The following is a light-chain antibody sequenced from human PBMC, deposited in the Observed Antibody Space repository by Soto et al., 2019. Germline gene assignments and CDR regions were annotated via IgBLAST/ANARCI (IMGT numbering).Light chain of an antibody. CDR2: DDS. CDR3: QVWDTTSDQGV. CDR1: NVGSKS. Sequence: SYELTQPPSVSVAPGRTATVTCGGNNVGSKSVHWYQQKPGQAPVLVVYDDSDRPSGIPERFSGSNSGNTATLTISRVEAGDEADYYCQVWDTTSDQGVFGTGTKLTVL. V-gene: IGLV3-21*02. J-gene: IGLJ1*01.